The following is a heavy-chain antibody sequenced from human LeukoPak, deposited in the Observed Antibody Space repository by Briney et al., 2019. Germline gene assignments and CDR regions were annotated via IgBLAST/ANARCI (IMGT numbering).Heavy chain of an antibody. CDR1: GGSISSSSYY. V-gene: IGHV4-39*07. CDR3: ARVRAVAGTYYYYYMDV. J-gene: IGHJ6*03. Sequence: PSETLSLTCTVSGGSISSSSYYWGWIRQPPGKGLEWIGSIYYSGSTNYNPSLKSRVTISVDTSKNQFSLKLSSVTAADTAVYYCARVRAVAGTYYYYYMDVWGKGTTVTVSS. D-gene: IGHD6-19*01. CDR2: IYYSGST.